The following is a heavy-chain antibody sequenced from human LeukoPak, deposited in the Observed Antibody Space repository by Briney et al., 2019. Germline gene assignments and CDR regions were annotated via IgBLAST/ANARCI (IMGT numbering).Heavy chain of an antibody. J-gene: IGHJ2*01. D-gene: IGHD6-13*01. Sequence: PSETLSLTCTVSGGSISSDISYWAWVRQPPEKGLEWIGTIFYSGSSYYNPSLKSRVTISVDTSKNQFSLKLSSVTAADTAVYYCARVYYSNSYDYWYFDLWGRGTLVTASS. V-gene: IGHV4-39*07. CDR1: GGSISSDISY. CDR3: ARVYYSNSYDYWYFDL. CDR2: IFYSGSS.